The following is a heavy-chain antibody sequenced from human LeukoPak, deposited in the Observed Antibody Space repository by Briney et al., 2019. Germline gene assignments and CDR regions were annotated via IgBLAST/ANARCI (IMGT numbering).Heavy chain of an antibody. J-gene: IGHJ3*02. Sequence: ASVKVSCKVSGYTLTELSMHWVRQAPGKGLEWMGGFDPEDGETIYAQKFQGRVTMTEDTSTDTAYMELSSLRSEDTAVYYCATIWDSGSYGMGAFDIWGQGTMVTVSS. D-gene: IGHD1-26*01. CDR1: GYTLTELS. V-gene: IGHV1-24*01. CDR3: ATIWDSGSYGMGAFDI. CDR2: FDPEDGET.